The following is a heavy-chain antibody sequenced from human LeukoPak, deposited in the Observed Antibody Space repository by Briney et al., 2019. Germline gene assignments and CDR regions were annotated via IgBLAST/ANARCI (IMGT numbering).Heavy chain of an antibody. D-gene: IGHD6-19*01. CDR1: GFTFSSYD. Sequence: GGSLRLSCADCGFTFSSYDMSWVRQAPGKGLEWVSAISGSGGSTYYADSVKGRFTISRDNSKNTLYLQMNSLRAEDTAVYYCAKDHSSSDWFPTPFYYWGQGTLVTVSS. J-gene: IGHJ4*02. CDR2: ISGSGGST. CDR3: AKDHSSSDWFPTPFYY. V-gene: IGHV3-23*01.